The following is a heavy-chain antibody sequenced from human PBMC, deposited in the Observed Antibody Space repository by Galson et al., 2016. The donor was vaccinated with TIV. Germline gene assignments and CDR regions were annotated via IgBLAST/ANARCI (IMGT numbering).Heavy chain of an antibody. J-gene: IGHJ4*02. D-gene: IGHD2/OR15-2a*01. CDR3: ASVAWFPGLSLDN. CDR1: GDSLSDLS. V-gene: IGHV1-24*01. Sequence: SVKVSCKVSGDSLSDLSMHWVRQAPGKGLEWMAGFDPEQHKKIYAQKLEGRVTLTDDTSTDTAFLELSSLSFEDTAVYYCASVAWFPGLSLDNWCQGTLVIVSS. CDR2: FDPEQHKK.